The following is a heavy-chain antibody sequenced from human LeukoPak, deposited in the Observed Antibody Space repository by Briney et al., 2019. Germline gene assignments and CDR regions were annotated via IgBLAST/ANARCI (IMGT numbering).Heavy chain of an antibody. J-gene: IGHJ2*01. CDR2: IYYSGST. Sequence: SQTLSLTCTVSGGSISSGGYYWRWIRQHPGKGLEWIGYIYYSGSTYYNPSLKSRVTISVDTSKNQFSLKLSSVTAADTAVYYCARELQLGHTGWYFDLWGRGTLVTVSS. CDR1: GGSISSGGYY. V-gene: IGHV4-31*03. CDR3: ARELQLGHTGWYFDL. D-gene: IGHD1/OR15-1a*01.